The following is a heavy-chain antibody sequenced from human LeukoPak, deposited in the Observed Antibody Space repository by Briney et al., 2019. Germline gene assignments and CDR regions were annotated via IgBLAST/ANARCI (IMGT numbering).Heavy chain of an antibody. V-gene: IGHV1-69*13. CDR1: GGTFSSYA. CDR3: ARVSYCSSTSCYAHFDY. CDR2: IIPIFGTA. Sequence: ASVKVSCKASGGTFSSYAISWVRQAPGQGLEWMGGIIPIFGTANYAQKFQGRVTITADESTSTAYMELSSLRSEDTAVYYCARVSYCSSTSCYAHFDYWGQGTLVTVSS. D-gene: IGHD2-2*01. J-gene: IGHJ4*02.